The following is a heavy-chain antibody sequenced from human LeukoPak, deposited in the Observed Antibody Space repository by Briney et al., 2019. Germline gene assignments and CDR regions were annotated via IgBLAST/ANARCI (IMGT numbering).Heavy chain of an antibody. CDR3: ARGRYSSGWYGSRHYFDY. Sequence: PSETLSLTCAVYGGSFSGYYWGWIRQPPGKGLEWIGEINHSGSTNYNPSLKSRVTISVDTSRNQFSLKLSSVTAADTAVYYCARGRYSSGWYGSRHYFDYWGQGTLVTVSS. CDR2: INHSGST. J-gene: IGHJ4*02. CDR1: GGSFSGYY. D-gene: IGHD6-19*01. V-gene: IGHV4-34*01.